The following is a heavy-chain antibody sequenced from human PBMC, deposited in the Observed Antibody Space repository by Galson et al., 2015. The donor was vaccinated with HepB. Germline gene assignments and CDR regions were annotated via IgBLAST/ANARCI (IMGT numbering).Heavy chain of an antibody. CDR2: ISYDGSNK. CDR1: GFTFSSYA. J-gene: IGHJ2*01. D-gene: IGHD1-14*01. Sequence: SLRLSCAASGFTFSSYAMHWVRQAPGKGLEWVAVISYDGSNKYYADSVKGRFTISRDNSKNTLYLQMNSLRAEDTALYYCARAPGVSAPSYFDLWGRGTLVTVSS. V-gene: IGHV3-30*04. CDR3: ARAPGVSAPSYFDL.